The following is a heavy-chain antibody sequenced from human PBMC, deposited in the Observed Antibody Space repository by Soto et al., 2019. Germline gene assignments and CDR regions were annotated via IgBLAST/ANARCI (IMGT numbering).Heavy chain of an antibody. Sequence: SVKVSCKASGGTFSSYAISWVRQAPGQGLEWMGGIIPIFGTANYAQKFQGRVAITADESTSTAYMELSSLRSEDTAVYYCARVAAAAGTSYYYYGMDVWGQGTTVTVSS. J-gene: IGHJ6*02. D-gene: IGHD6-13*01. CDR1: GGTFSSYA. CDR3: ARVAAAAGTSYYYYGMDV. CDR2: IIPIFGTA. V-gene: IGHV1-69*13.